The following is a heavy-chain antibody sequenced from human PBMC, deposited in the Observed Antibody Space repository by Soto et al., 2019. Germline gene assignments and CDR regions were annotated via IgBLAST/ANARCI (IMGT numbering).Heavy chain of an antibody. CDR2: ISAYNGNT. CDR1: GYTFTSYA. Sequence: ASVKVSCKASGYTFTSYAISWVRQAPGQGLEWMGWISAYNGNTNYAQKLQGRVTMTTDTSTSTAYMELRSLRSDDTAIYFCARGISRPLPPFFDYWGQGTQVNVSS. J-gene: IGHJ4*02. D-gene: IGHD2-15*01. V-gene: IGHV1-18*01. CDR3: ARGISRPLPPFFDY.